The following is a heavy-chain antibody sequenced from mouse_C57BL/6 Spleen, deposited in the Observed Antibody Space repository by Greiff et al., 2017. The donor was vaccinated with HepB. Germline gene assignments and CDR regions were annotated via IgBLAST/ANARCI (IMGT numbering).Heavy chain of an antibody. CDR3: ARGNVNYGFAY. J-gene: IGHJ3*01. D-gene: IGHD1-1*02. Sequence: EVKLMESGGGLVKPGGSLKLSCAASGFTFSSYAMSWVRQTPEKRLEWVATISDGGSYTYYPDNVKGRFTISRDNAKNNLYLQMSHLKSEDTAMYYCARGNVNYGFAYWGQGTLVTVSA. CDR2: ISDGGSYT. CDR1: GFTFSSYA. V-gene: IGHV5-4*03.